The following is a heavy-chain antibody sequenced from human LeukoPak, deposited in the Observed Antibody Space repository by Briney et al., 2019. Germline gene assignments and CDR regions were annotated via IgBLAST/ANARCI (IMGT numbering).Heavy chain of an antibody. J-gene: IGHJ4*02. CDR3: AKGMNYDILTSYADY. Sequence: GGSLRLSCAASGFTFSSYAMSWVRQAPGKGLEWVSSISGSGGSTYYADSVKGRFTISRDNSKNTLYLQMNSLRAEDTAVYYCAKGMNYDILTSYADYWGQGTLVTVSS. D-gene: IGHD3-9*01. CDR2: ISGSGGST. CDR1: GFTFSSYA. V-gene: IGHV3-23*01.